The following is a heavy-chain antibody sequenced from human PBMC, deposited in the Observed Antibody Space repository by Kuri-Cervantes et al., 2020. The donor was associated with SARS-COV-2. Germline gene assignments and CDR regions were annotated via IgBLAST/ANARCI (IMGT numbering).Heavy chain of an antibody. V-gene: IGHV4-39*01. J-gene: IGHJ5*02. Sequence: ESLKISCTVSGGSISSSSYYWGWIRQPPGKGLEWIGSIYYSGVTYYSPSLKSRVTISVDMSKNQFSLNLRSVTVADTGVYYCATHPKELRIVVVNWFDPWGPGTLVTFDS. D-gene: IGHD3-22*01. CDR1: GGSISSSSYY. CDR3: ATHPKELRIVVVNWFDP. CDR2: IYYSGVT.